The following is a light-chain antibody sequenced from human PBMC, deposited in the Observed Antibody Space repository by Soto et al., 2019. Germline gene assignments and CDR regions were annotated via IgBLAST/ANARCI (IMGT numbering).Light chain of an antibody. J-gene: IGLJ1*01. Sequence: QLVLTQPPSASGTPGQKVTIPCSGASSNIGKNPVNWYQHLPGTAPKLLISTNNRRPSGVPARFSGSKSGTSASLAISGLQSDDEADYYCAAWDGSLNGYVFGTGTKVTVL. V-gene: IGLV1-44*01. CDR2: TNN. CDR3: AAWDGSLNGYV. CDR1: SSNIGKNP.